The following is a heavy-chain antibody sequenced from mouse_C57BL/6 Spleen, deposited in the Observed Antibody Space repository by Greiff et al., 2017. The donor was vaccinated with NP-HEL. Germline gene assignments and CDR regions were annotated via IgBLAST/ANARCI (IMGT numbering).Heavy chain of an antibody. CDR2: IWRGGST. CDR1: GFSLTSYG. CDR3: AKTPMITTKDWYFDV. Sequence: QVQLKESGPGLVQPSQSLSITCTVSGFSLTSYGVHWVRQSPGKGLEWLGVIWRGGSTDYNAAFMSRLSITKDNSKSQVFFKMNSLQADDTAIYYCAKTPMITTKDWYFDVWGTGTTVTVSS. V-gene: IGHV2-5*01. J-gene: IGHJ1*03. D-gene: IGHD2-4*01.